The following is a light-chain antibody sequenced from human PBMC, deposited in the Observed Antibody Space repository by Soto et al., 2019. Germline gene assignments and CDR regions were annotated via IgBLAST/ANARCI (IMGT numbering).Light chain of an antibody. V-gene: IGKV3-20*01. CDR3: QHYNSYSEA. CDR2: GTS. J-gene: IGKJ1*01. CDR1: QSISNNH. Sequence: EIVLTQSPGTLSLSPGERVTLSCRASQSISNNHLAWYQQKPGQAPRLLIHGTSNRATGIPDRFSGSGSGTDFTLTFSSLQPDDFATYYCQHYNSYSEAFGQGTKVDIK.